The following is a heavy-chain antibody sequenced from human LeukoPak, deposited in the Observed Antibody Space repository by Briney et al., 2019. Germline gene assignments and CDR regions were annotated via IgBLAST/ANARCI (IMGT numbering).Heavy chain of an antibody. J-gene: IGHJ3*02. CDR1: GYTLTELS. CDR2: FDPEDGET. V-gene: IGHV1-24*01. CDR3: ARGDIVVVPAAKLDAFDI. D-gene: IGHD2-2*01. Sequence: SVKVSCKVSGYTLTELSMHWVRQAPGKGLEWMGGFDPEDGETIYAQKFQGRVTMTEDTSTDTAYMELSSLRSEDTAVYYCARGDIVVVPAAKLDAFDIWGQGTMVTVSS.